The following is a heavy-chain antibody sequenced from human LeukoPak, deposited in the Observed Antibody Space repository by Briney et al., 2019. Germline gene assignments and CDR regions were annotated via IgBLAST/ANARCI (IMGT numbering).Heavy chain of an antibody. V-gene: IGHV3-30*02. CDR2: IRYDGSNK. CDR1: GFTFSSYG. CDR3: AKDGDNYGDYPDGFDI. J-gene: IGHJ3*02. D-gene: IGHD4-17*01. Sequence: GGSLRLSCAASGFTFSSYGMHWVRQAPGKGLEWLAFIRYDGSNKYYADSVKGRFTISRDNSKNTLYLQMNSLRAEDTAVYYCAKDGDNYGDYPDGFDIWGQGTTVTVSS.